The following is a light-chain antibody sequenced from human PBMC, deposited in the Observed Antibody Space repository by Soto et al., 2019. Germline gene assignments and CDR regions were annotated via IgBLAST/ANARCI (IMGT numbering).Light chain of an antibody. CDR1: RTISSC. CDR2: KES. V-gene: IGKV1-5*03. CDR3: QQYSTYPIT. J-gene: IGKJ5*01. Sequence: DIPLTQSPSTLSGSVGDRVTITCRAGRTISSCLARCQQKQGEGPKILIYKESTIKSGVPSRFSGSGSGTEFSLTISSLQPDDFATYYCQQYSTYPITFGQGTRLEIK.